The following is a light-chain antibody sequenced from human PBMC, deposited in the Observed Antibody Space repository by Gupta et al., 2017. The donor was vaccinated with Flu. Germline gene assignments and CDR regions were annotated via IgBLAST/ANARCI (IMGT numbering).Light chain of an antibody. V-gene: IGKV3-11*01. Sequence: LTQSPATLSLSPGERATLSCRASQSVSRYLAGDQQKPGQAPRLRIYEASNRATGITDRFSGSGSGTDFTRTSSSIEPEDFAGDDGQQRSKFGPGTKVDIK. J-gene: IGKJ3*01. CDR2: EAS. CDR1: QSVSRY. CDR3: QQRSK.